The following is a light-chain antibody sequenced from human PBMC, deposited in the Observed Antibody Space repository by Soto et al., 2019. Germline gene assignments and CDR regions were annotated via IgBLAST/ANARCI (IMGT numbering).Light chain of an antibody. J-gene: IGKJ3*01. CDR1: QSVSVN. CDR3: QQYNDWPFT. Sequence: EIAMTQSPGTLSFSPGERATLSCRASQSVSVNLAWYQQKPGQAPRLLIYGVSTRATGIPARFSGSESGTEFTLTISSLQSEDFAVYYCQQYNDWPFTFGPGTKVDIK. V-gene: IGKV3-15*01. CDR2: GVS.